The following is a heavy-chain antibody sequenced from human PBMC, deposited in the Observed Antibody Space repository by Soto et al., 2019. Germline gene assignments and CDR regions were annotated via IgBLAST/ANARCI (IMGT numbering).Heavy chain of an antibody. D-gene: IGHD3-10*01. CDR2: IIPFHGVT. J-gene: IGHJ4*02. CDR3: TRDWEITVSTWSFGGF. V-gene: IGHV1-69*08. CDR1: GGTFSPYT. Sequence: QVQLVQSGAEVKKPGSSVKVSCKASGGTFSPYTINWVRQAPGQGLEWMGRIIPFHGVTNYAQKFQARVTITADKSTSTDYTELSGLRFEDTAMYYCTRDWEITVSTWSFGGFWGRGTLVTVSS.